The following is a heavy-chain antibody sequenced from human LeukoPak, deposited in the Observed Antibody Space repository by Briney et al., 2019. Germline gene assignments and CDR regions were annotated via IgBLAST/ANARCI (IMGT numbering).Heavy chain of an antibody. Sequence: PGGTLRLSCAASEFTFSSYAMNWVRQAPGKGLEWVSAISVSGNTYHADSVKGRFTISRDSSKNTLYLQMNRLRAEDAAVYYCAKAPVTTCSGAYCYPFDYWGQGTLVTVSS. J-gene: IGHJ4*02. V-gene: IGHV3-23*01. CDR3: AKAPVTTCSGAYCYPFDY. CDR2: ISVSGNT. CDR1: EFTFSSYA. D-gene: IGHD2-21*01.